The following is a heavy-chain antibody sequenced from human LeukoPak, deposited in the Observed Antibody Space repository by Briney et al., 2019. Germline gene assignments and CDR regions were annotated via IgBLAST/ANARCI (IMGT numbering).Heavy chain of an antibody. CDR2: IYYSGST. V-gene: IGHV4-39*01. Sequence: SETLSLTCTVSGGSISSSSYYWGWIRQPPGKGLEWIGSIYYSGSTYYNPSLKSRVTISVDTSKNQFSLKLSSATAADTAVYYCARHPLQWLDCYFDYWGQGTLVTVSS. CDR3: ARHPLQWLDCYFDY. CDR1: GGSISSSSYY. D-gene: IGHD6-19*01. J-gene: IGHJ4*02.